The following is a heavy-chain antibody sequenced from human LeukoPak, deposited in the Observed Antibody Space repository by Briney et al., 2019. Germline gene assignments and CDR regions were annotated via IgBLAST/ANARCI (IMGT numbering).Heavy chain of an antibody. V-gene: IGHV4-34*01. D-gene: IGHD1-26*01. Sequence: SETLSLTCAVYGGSFSGYYWSWIRQPPGKGLEWIGEINHSGSTNYNPSLKSRVTISVDTSKNQFSLKLSSVTAADTAVYYCARTPCGVKFDYWGQGTLVTVSS. CDR1: GGSFSGYY. CDR3: ARTPCGVKFDY. CDR2: INHSGST. J-gene: IGHJ4*02.